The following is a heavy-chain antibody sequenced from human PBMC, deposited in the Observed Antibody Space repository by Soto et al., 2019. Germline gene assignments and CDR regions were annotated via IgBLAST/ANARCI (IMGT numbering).Heavy chain of an antibody. Sequence: PSETLSLTCTVSGGSISSGGYYWTWIRQDPGKGLEWIGYIYYSGSTYYSPSLKSRITMSLDTSKNQFSLRLSSVTAADTAVYYCARAGGYDRPWGWFDPWGQGTLVTVSS. CDR1: GGSISSGGYY. J-gene: IGHJ5*02. V-gene: IGHV4-31*03. CDR3: ARAGGYDRPWGWFDP. D-gene: IGHD5-12*01. CDR2: IYYSGST.